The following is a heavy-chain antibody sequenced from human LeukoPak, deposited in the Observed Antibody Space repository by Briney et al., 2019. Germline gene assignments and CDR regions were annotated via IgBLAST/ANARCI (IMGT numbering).Heavy chain of an antibody. J-gene: IGHJ6*02. V-gene: IGHV3-33*01. CDR1: GFSFTNYG. D-gene: IGHD3-10*01. CDR3: ARAFAFYYHGMDV. CDR2: LWFDGNSE. Sequence: GGSLRLSCAASGFSFTNYGMHWVRQTPGKGLEWVATLWFDGNSEYYADSVKGRFTISRDSSNNTLYLQMNSLRAEDTSVYYRARAFAFYYHGMDVWGQGTTVTVSS.